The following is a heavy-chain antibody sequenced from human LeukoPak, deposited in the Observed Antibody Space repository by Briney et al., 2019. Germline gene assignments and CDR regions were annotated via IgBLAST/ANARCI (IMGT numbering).Heavy chain of an antibody. CDR3: ARGRYCISSTCSNAGDYFDY. D-gene: IGHD2-2*01. J-gene: IGHJ4*02. V-gene: IGHV1-18*01. CDR2: IIAYNGNT. CDR1: GYTFSNYG. Sequence: ASVKVSCKASGYTFSNYGISWVRLAPRQGLEWMGWIIAYNGNTNYAQSLQGRVTMTTDTSTSTAYMELRSLISDDTAVYYCARGRYCISSTCSNAGDYFDYWGQGTLVTVSS.